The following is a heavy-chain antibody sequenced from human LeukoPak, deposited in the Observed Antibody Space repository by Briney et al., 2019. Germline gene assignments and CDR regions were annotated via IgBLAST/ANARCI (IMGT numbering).Heavy chain of an antibody. J-gene: IGHJ6*02. Sequence: PPGGSLRRSCAASGFAVSTNYMNWVRQAPGKGLGWVSYISSSSSTIYYADSVKGRFTISRDNAKNSLYLQMNSLRDEDTAVYYCARAPPRVRSSGRRFLGYYGMDVWGQGTTVTVSS. CDR3: ARAPPRVRSSGRRFLGYYGMDV. CDR1: GFAVSTNY. V-gene: IGHV3-48*02. CDR2: ISSSSSTI. D-gene: IGHD6-19*01.